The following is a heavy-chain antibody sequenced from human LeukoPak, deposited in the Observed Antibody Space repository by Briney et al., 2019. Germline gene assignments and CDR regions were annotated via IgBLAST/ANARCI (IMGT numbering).Heavy chain of an antibody. Sequence: ASVKIPCKVSGYTFTDYYMHWVQQAPGKGLEWMGLVDPEDGETIYAEKFQGRVTITADTSTDTAYMELSSLRSEDTAVYYCATGNKAMVRFDYWGQGTLVTVSS. CDR2: VDPEDGET. V-gene: IGHV1-69-2*01. CDR1: GYTFTDYY. CDR3: ATGNKAMVRFDY. J-gene: IGHJ4*02. D-gene: IGHD5-18*01.